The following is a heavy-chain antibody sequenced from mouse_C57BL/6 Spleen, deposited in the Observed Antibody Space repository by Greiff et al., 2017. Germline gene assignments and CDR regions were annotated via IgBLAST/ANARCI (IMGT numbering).Heavy chain of an antibody. Sequence: VKLMESGAELVRPGTSVTVSCKASGYAFTNYLIEWVKQRPGPGLEWIGVINPGSGGTNYNEKFKGKATLTADKSSSTAYMQLSSLTSEDSAVYFCARCDYGYYFDYWGQGTTLTVSS. CDR3: ARCDYGYYFDY. J-gene: IGHJ2*01. D-gene: IGHD2-4*01. CDR1: GYAFTNYL. CDR2: INPGSGGT. V-gene: IGHV1-54*01.